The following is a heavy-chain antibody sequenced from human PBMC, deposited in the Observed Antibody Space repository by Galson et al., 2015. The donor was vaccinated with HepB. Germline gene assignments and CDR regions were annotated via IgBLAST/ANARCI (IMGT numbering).Heavy chain of an antibody. J-gene: IGHJ6*03. CDR3: ARGVSIAARLVPYGTYYMDV. D-gene: IGHD6-6*01. V-gene: IGHV4-34*01. Sequence: TLSLTCAVYGGSFSGYYWSWIRQPPGKGLEWIGEINHSGSTNYNPSLKSRVTISVDTSKNQFSLKLSSVTAADTAVYYCARGVSIAARLVPYGTYYMDVWGKGTTVTVSS. CDR1: GGSFSGYY. CDR2: INHSGST.